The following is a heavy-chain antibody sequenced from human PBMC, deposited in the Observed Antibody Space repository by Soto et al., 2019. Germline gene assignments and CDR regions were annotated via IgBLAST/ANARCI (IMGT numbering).Heavy chain of an antibody. J-gene: IGHJ6*02. V-gene: IGHV1-2*02. CDR3: AKGGAIVAAGTRVYLYNAMDV. D-gene: IGHD1-26*01. CDR2: INPNSGDT. CDR1: GYTFTGYY. Sequence: ASVKVSCKASGYTFTGYYVHWVRQAPGQGLEWMGWINPNSGDTYLAQRFQGRVTMNRDASIGTAYMELRGLTSDDTAEYYCAKGGAIVAAGTRVYLYNAMDVWGQGTTVTVSS.